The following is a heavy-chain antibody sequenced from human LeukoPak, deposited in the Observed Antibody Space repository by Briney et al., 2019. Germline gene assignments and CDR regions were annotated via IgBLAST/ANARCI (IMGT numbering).Heavy chain of an antibody. V-gene: IGHV4-38-2*02. CDR1: GYSISSGYY. CDR3: ARHDAVSRAFDI. CDR2: IYHSGST. D-gene: IGHD2-2*01. Sequence: SETLSLTCTVSGYSISSGYYWGWIRQPPGKGLEWIGSIYHSGSTYYNPSLKSRVTISVDTSKNQFSLKLSSVTAADTAVYYCARHDAVSRAFDIWGPGTMVTGSS. J-gene: IGHJ3*02.